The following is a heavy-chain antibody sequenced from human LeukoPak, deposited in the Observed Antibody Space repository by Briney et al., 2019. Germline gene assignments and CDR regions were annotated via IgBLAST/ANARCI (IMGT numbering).Heavy chain of an antibody. CDR2: ISSSNTYI. J-gene: IGHJ4*02. CDR3: ARGAAPRNPYYFDY. V-gene: IGHV3-21*01. D-gene: IGHD1-26*01. Sequence: GGSLRLSCAASGFTFNSYSMNWVRQAPGKGLEWVSTISSSNTYIYYADSVKGRFTISRDTAKSSLYLQMDSLRAEDTAVYYCARGAAPRNPYYFDYWGQGTLVTVSS. CDR1: GFTFNSYS.